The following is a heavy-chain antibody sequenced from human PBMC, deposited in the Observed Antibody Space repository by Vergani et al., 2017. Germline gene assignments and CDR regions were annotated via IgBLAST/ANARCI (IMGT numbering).Heavy chain of an antibody. CDR1: GYTFTSYG. V-gene: IGHV1-18*01. CDR3: ARANHYYDSSGYAEFDY. J-gene: IGHJ4*02. D-gene: IGHD3-22*01. Sequence: QVQLVQSGAEVKKPGASVKVSCKASGYTFTSYGISWVRQAPGQGLEWMGWISAYNGNTNYAQKLQGRVTMTTDTSTSTAYMELRSLRSDDTAVYYCARANHYYDSSGYAEFDYWGQGTLVTVSS. CDR2: ISAYNGNT.